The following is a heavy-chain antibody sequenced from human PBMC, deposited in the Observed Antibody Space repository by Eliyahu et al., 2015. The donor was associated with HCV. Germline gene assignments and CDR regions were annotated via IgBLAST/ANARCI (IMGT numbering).Heavy chain of an antibody. J-gene: IGHJ4*02. CDR1: GGSISSSSYY. D-gene: IGHD6-13*01. V-gene: IGHV4-39*01. Sequence: QLQLQESGPGLVKPSETLSLTCTVSGGSISSSSYYWGWIRQPPGKGLEWIGSIYYSGGTYYNPSLKSRVTISVDTSKNQFSLKLSSVTAADTAVYYCARHPYVGVQPVTNFDYWGQGTLVTVSS. CDR2: IYYSGGT. CDR3: ARHPYVGVQPVTNFDY.